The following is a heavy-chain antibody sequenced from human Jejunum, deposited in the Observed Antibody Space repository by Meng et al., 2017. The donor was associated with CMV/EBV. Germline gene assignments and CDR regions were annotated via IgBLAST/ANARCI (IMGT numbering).Heavy chain of an antibody. Sequence: CVASGFTVSSNYMSWVRQAPGKGLEWVSIIYSDGTTYYADSVKGRFTISRDKSKNTLDLQMNSLRAEDMAVYYCAYSSSWAHFDYWGQGTRVTVSS. CDR2: IYSDGTT. D-gene: IGHD6-13*01. J-gene: IGHJ4*02. CDR1: GFTVSSNY. CDR3: AYSSSWAHFDY. V-gene: IGHV3-53*01.